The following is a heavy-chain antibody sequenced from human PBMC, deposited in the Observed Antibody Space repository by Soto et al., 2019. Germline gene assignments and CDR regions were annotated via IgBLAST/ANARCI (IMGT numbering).Heavy chain of an antibody. CDR3: AIGLQDHILTGPMDY. V-gene: IGHV1-69*13. D-gene: IGHD3-9*01. CDR2: IIPIFGTA. Sequence: GASVKVSCKASGGTFSSYAISWVRQAPGQGLEWMGGIIPIFGTANYAQKFQGRVTITADESTSTAYMELSSLRSEDTAVYYCAIGLQDHILTGPMDYWGHGTPVTV. J-gene: IGHJ4*01. CDR1: GGTFSSYA.